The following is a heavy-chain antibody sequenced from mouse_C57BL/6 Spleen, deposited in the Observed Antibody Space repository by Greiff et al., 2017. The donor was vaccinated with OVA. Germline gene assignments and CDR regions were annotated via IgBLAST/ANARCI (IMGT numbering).Heavy chain of an antibody. V-gene: IGHV1-80*01. CDR1: GYAFSSYW. CDR3: ASPDSSAAWFAY. Sequence: VKLVESGAELVKPGASVKISCKASGYAFSSYWMNWVKQRPGKGLEWIGQIYPGDGDTNYNGKFKGKATLTADKSSSTAYMQLSSLTSEDSAVYFCASPDSSAAWFAYWGQGTLVTVSA. CDR2: IYPGDGDT. D-gene: IGHD3-2*02. J-gene: IGHJ3*01.